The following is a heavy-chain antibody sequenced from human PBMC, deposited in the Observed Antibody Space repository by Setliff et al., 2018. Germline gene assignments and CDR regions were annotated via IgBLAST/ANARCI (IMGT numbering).Heavy chain of an antibody. V-gene: IGHV1-2*02. CDR2: INPNSGGT. CDR1: GYSFTRYY. J-gene: IGHJ4*02. CDR3: AREYVGEPPLAPTFS. Sequence: ASVKVSCKASGYSFTRYYMHWVRQAPGQGLEWMGWINPNSGGTNYAQKFQGRVTMTRDTSISTAYMELSRLRSDDTAVYYCAREYVGEPPLAPTFSWGQGTLVTVSS. D-gene: IGHD3-16*01.